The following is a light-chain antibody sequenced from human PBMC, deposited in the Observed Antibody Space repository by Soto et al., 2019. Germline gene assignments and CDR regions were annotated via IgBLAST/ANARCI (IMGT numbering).Light chain of an antibody. CDR3: QHYGSSPLT. V-gene: IGKV3-20*01. CDR2: GAS. CDR1: QSVSSSY. Sequence: EIVLTQSPGTLSLSPGERATLSCRASQSVSSSYLSWYQQKPGQAPRLLIYGASNRATGIPDRFSGIGSGTDFTLTISRLEPEDFAVYYCQHYGSSPLTFGEGTKVEIK. J-gene: IGKJ4*01.